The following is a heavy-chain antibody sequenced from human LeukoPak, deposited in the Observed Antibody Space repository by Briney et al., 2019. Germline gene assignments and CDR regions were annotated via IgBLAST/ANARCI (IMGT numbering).Heavy chain of an antibody. CDR1: GGSISSSSYY. CDR3: ARGLSFDY. CDR2: IYYSGST. V-gene: IGHV4-39*07. Sequence: PSETLSLTCTVSGGSISSSSYYWGWLRQPPGKGLEWIGSIYYSGSTYYNPSLKSRVTISVDTSKNQFSLKLSSVTAADTAVYYCARGLSFDYWGQGTLVTVSS. J-gene: IGHJ4*02.